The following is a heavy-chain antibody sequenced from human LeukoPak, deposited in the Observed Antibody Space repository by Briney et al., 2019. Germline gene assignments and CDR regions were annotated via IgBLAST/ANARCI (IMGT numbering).Heavy chain of an antibody. Sequence: PGGSLRLSCAASGFTFGDYAMHWVRQAPGKGLEWVSGISWNSGSIGYADSVKGRFTISRDNAKNSLYLQMNSLRAEDTALYYCAKDPGYGDDRYYFDYWGQGTLVTVSS. CDR1: GFTFGDYA. CDR3: AKDPGYGDDRYYFDY. J-gene: IGHJ4*02. V-gene: IGHV3-9*01. D-gene: IGHD4-17*01. CDR2: ISWNSGSI.